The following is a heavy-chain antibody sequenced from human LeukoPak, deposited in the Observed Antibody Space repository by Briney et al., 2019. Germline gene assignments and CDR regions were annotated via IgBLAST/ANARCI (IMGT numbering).Heavy chain of an antibody. CDR2: INHSGST. D-gene: IGHD5-12*01. Sequence: SETLSLTCAVYGGSFSFYYWSWIRQPPGKGLEWIGEINHSGSTNYNPSLKSRVTISVDTSKNQFSLKLSSVTAADTAVYYCARGHNGYDSLYYYMDVWGKGTTVTVSS. J-gene: IGHJ6*03. CDR1: GGSFSFYY. V-gene: IGHV4-34*01. CDR3: ARGHNGYDSLYYYMDV.